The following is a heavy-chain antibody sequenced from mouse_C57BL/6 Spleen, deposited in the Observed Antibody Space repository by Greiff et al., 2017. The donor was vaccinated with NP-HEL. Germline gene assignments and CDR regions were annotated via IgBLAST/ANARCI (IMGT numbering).Heavy chain of an antibody. V-gene: IGHV1-52*01. CDR2: IDPSDSET. CDR1: GYTFTSYW. J-gene: IGHJ2*01. Sequence: QVQLQQPGAELVRPGSSVKLSCKASGYTFTSYWMHWVKQRPIQGLEWIGNIDPSDSETHYNQKFKDKATLTVDKSSSTAYMQRSSLTSEDSAVYYCARKGYAHYFDYWGQGTTLTVSS. CDR3: ARKGYAHYFDY. D-gene: IGHD2-2*01.